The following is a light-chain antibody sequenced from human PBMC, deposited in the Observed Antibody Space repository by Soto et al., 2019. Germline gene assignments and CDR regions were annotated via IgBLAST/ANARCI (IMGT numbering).Light chain of an antibody. CDR1: QGISNY. CDR2: AAS. V-gene: IGKV1-27*01. Sequence: DIQMTQSPSSLSAYVGDRVTITCRASQGISNYLAWDQQIPGKVPKLLISAASTLQSGVQSSFSGSGSGTDFPLNISSLQPEDVATYYCQKYTNTPAFGGGTKGEIK. CDR3: QKYTNTPA. J-gene: IGKJ4*01.